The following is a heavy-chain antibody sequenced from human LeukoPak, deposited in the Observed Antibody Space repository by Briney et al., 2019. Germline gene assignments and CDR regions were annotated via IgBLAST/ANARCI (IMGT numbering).Heavy chain of an antibody. CDR1: GVSFSGYY. V-gene: IGHV4-34*01. Sequence: PSETLSLTCAVYGVSFSGYYWSWIRQPPGKGLEWIGEINHSGSTNYNPSLKSRVTISVDTSKNQFSLKLSSVTAADTAVYDFARGRPARYCGQGTLVTVSS. J-gene: IGHJ4*02. CDR2: INHSGST. CDR3: ARGRPARY.